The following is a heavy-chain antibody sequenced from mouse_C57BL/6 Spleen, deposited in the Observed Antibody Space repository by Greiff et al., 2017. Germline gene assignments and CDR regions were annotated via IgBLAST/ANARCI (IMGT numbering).Heavy chain of an antibody. Sequence: EVQLQQSGPELVKPGASVKISCKASGYSFTGYYMNWVKQSPEKSLEWIGEINPSTGGTTYNQKFKAKATLTVDKSSSTAYMQLKSLTSEDSAVYYCARSGGGRAMDYWGQGTSVTVSS. CDR1: GYSFTGYY. V-gene: IGHV1-42*01. CDR2: INPSTGGT. CDR3: ARSGGGRAMDY. J-gene: IGHJ4*01. D-gene: IGHD4-1*01.